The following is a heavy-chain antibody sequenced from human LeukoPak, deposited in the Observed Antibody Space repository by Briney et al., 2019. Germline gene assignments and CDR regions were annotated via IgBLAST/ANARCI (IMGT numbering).Heavy chain of an antibody. CDR2: IYTSGST. Sequence: SETLSLTCTVSGGSISSYYWSWIRQPPGKGPEWIGYIYTSGSTNYNPSLKSRVTISVDTSKNQFSLKLSSVTAADTAVYYCASSLAGWFDPWGQGTLVTVSS. J-gene: IGHJ5*02. CDR1: GGSISSYY. CDR3: ASSLAGWFDP. V-gene: IGHV4-4*09.